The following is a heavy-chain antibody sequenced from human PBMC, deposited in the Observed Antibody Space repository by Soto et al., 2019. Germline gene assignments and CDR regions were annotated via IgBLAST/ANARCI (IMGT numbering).Heavy chain of an antibody. Sequence: QVQLVESGGGVVQPGRSLRLSCAASGFTFSSYGMHWVRQAPGKGLEWVAGISYDGSNKYYADSVKGRFTISRDNSKNTLYLQMNSLRAEDTAVYYCAKDGDGYPYYFDYWGQGTLVTVCS. CDR3: AKDGDGYPYYFDY. J-gene: IGHJ4*02. CDR1: GFTFSSYG. CDR2: ISYDGSNK. D-gene: IGHD5-12*01. V-gene: IGHV3-30*18.